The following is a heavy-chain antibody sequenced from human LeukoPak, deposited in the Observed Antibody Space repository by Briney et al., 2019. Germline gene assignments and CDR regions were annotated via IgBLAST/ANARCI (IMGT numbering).Heavy chain of an antibody. CDR2: IYTSGST. V-gene: IGHV4-61*02. Sequence: TSETLSLTCTVSGGSISSGSYYWSWIRQPAGKGLEWNGRIYTSGSTNYNPSLKSRVTISVDTSKNQFSLKLSSVTAADTAVYYCAREAYCGGDCYYATDYWGQGTLVTVSS. CDR1: GGSISSGSYY. D-gene: IGHD2-21*02. J-gene: IGHJ4*02. CDR3: AREAYCGGDCYYATDY.